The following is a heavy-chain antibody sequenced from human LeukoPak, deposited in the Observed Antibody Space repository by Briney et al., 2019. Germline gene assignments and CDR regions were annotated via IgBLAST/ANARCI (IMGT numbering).Heavy chain of an antibody. CDR3: ARVVGVAAPPHRHYYYYDYMDV. CDR2: IYYSGST. CDR1: GGSINGGDYY. J-gene: IGHJ6*03. V-gene: IGHV4-31*03. D-gene: IGHD2-15*01. Sequence: SETLSLTCTVSGGSINGGDYYWTWIRQHPGKGLEWIGYIYYSGSTYYHPSLKRRLTISVDASKNQFSLKVNSVTAADTAVYYCARVVGVAAPPHRHYYYYDYMDVWGKGTTVTVSS.